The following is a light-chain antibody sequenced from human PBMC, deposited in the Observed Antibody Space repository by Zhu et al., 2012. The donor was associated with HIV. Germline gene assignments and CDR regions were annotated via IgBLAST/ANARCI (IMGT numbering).Light chain of an antibody. CDR1: QDISRF. CDR2: AAS. CDR3: QQVNSYPLT. Sequence: DIQLTQSPSFLSASVGDRVTIICRASQDISRFLAWYQQKSGKVPKLLIYAASTLQSGVPSRFSGSGSGTEFTLTIASLQPEDFATYYCQQVNSYPLTFGGGSKVDLK. J-gene: IGKJ4*01. V-gene: IGKV1-9*01.